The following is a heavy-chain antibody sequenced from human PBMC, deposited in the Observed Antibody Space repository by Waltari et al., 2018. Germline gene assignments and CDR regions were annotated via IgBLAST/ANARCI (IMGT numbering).Heavy chain of an antibody. CDR3: ARAHQGYCSGGSCSHPFDY. CDR2: IYTSGST. D-gene: IGHD2-15*01. V-gene: IGHV4-61*02. CDR1: GGSISSGSYY. J-gene: IGHJ4*02. Sequence: QVQLQESGPGLVKPSQTLSLTCTVSGGSISSGSYYWSWNRQPAGEGLEWIGRIYTSGSTNYNPSLKSRVTISVDTSKNQFSLKLSSVTAADTAVYYCARAHQGYCSGGSCSHPFDYWGQGTLVTVSS.